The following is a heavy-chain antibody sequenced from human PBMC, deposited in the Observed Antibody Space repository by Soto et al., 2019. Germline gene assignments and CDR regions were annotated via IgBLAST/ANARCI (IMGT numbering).Heavy chain of an antibody. CDR1: GFSLSTSGVG. V-gene: IGHV2-5*02. D-gene: IGHD6-13*01. Sequence: QITLKESGPTLVKPTQTLTLTCTFSGFSLSTSGVGVGWIRQPPGKALEWLALIYWDDDKRYSPFLKSRLTITKDTSKNQVVLTMTNMDPVDTATYYCAHRAAAGKAAYFQHWGQGTLVTVSS. CDR2: IYWDDDK. J-gene: IGHJ1*01. CDR3: AHRAAAGKAAYFQH.